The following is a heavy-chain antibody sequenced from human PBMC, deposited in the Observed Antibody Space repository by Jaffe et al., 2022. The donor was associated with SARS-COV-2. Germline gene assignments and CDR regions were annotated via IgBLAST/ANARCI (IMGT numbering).Heavy chain of an antibody. Sequence: EVQLVETGGGLIQPGGSLRLSCAASGFTVSNNFVTWVRRAPGKGLEWVSIIYSGGNTYYADSVKGRFTISRDNPKNTVYLQMNSLSADDSAVYYCARVGSSGSLGNYFDCWGQGTRVTVSS. CDR2: IYSGGNT. CDR3: ARVGSSGSLGNYFDC. CDR1: GFTVSNNF. J-gene: IGHJ4*02. V-gene: IGHV3-53*02. D-gene: IGHD3-22*01.